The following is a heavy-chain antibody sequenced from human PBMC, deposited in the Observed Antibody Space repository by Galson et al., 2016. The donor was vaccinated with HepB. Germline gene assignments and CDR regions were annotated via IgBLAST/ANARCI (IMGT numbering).Heavy chain of an antibody. CDR1: GDSVSSNSAA. J-gene: IGHJ6*02. V-gene: IGHV6-1*01. D-gene: IGHD1/OR15-1a*01. CDR3: VEQRKGAPYGMDV. CDR2: TYYRSKWYN. Sequence: CAISGDSVSSNSAAWSWIRQSPSRGLEWLGRTYYRSKWYNDYAVSVKSRIIVNPDTSKNQFSLQLNSVTPEDTAVYYCVEQRKGAPYGMDVWGQGTTVTVS.